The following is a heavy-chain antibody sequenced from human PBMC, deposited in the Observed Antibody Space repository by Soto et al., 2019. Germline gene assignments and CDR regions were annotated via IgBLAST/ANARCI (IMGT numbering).Heavy chain of an antibody. Sequence: QVQLVESGGGVVQPGRSLRLSCAASGFTFSSYGMHWVRQAPGKGLEWVAVIWYDGSNKYYADSVKGRFTISRDNSKNTRYLQMCRLRDEDTAVYYSARWGIAAGDDWGQGALGIASS. D-gene: IGHD6-13*01. CDR2: IWYDGSNK. V-gene: IGHV3-33*01. CDR1: GFTFSSYG. J-gene: IGHJ4*02. CDR3: ARWGIAAGDD.